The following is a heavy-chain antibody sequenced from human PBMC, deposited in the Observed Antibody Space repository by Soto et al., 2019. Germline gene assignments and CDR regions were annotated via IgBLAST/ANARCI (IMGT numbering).Heavy chain of an antibody. CDR1: GYTFTKYD. CDR2: ISPNSGRP. D-gene: IGHD3-3*01. J-gene: IGHJ4*02. Sequence: QVQLVQSGAEVKGPGASVKVSCKASGYTFTKYDISWVRQAPGQGLEWLGLISPNSGRPSSAQKFEGRVTMTTDTSTTTAYLELRSLRSDDTAVYYCVRQYYDFWTDYPDIDYWGQGTLVTVSS. CDR3: VRQYYDFWTDYPDIDY. V-gene: IGHV1-18*04.